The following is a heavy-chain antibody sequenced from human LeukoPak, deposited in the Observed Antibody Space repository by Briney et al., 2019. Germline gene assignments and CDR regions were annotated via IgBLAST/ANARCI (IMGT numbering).Heavy chain of an antibody. CDR1: GYTLTELS. D-gene: IGHD3-3*01. CDR3: ARERLRFLEWKPLPIYYGMDV. CDR2: IIPIFGTA. J-gene: IGHJ6*02. V-gene: IGHV1-69*13. Sequence: GASVKVSCKVSGYTLTELSMHWVRQAPGKGLEWMGGIIPIFGTANYAQKFQGRVTITADESTSTAYMELSSLRSEDTAVYYCARERLRFLEWKPLPIYYGMDVWGQGTTVTVSS.